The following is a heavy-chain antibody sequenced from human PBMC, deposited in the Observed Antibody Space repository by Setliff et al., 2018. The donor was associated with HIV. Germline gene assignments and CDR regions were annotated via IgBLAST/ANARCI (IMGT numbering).Heavy chain of an antibody. Sequence: PSETLSLTCAVSGGFFSGYYWSWIRQSPGKGLEWIGHIHYKGNIDYNASLKSRLTISIDTSENQFSLKLSSVTAADTAVYYCARLSTTSRDFDSWGQGTLVTVSS. D-gene: IGHD2-2*01. J-gene: IGHJ4*02. CDR2: IHYKGNI. V-gene: IGHV4-34*09. CDR3: ARLSTTSRDFDS. CDR1: GGFFSGYY.